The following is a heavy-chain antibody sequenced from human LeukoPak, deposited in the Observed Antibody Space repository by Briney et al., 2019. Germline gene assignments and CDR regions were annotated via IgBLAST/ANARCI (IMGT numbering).Heavy chain of an antibody. CDR1: GGTFSSYA. V-gene: IGHV1-69*05. Sequence: SVKVSCKASGGTFSSYAISWVRQAPGQGLEWMGGIIPIFGTANYAQKFQGRVTITTDESTSTAYMELSSLRSEDTAVYYCASDLRAAADYYYYYYMDVWGKGTTVTVSS. D-gene: IGHD6-13*01. CDR2: IIPIFGTA. CDR3: ASDLRAAADYYYYYYMDV. J-gene: IGHJ6*03.